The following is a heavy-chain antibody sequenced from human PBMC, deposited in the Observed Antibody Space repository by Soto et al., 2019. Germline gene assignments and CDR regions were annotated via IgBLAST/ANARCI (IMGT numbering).Heavy chain of an antibody. Sequence: QVQLVESGGGVVQPGRSLRLSCAASGFTFSSYAMHWVRQAPGKGLEWVAVISYDGSNKYDADSVKGRFTISRDNSKNTLYLQMNSLRAEDTAVYYCASLAAAGTKGYWAQGTLVTVSS. V-gene: IGHV3-30-3*01. D-gene: IGHD6-13*01. J-gene: IGHJ4*02. CDR2: ISYDGSNK. CDR3: ASLAAAGTKGY. CDR1: GFTFSSYA.